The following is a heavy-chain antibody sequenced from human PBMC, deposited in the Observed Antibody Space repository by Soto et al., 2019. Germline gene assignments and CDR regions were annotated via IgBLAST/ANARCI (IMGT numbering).Heavy chain of an antibody. Sequence: ASVKVSCKASGYTFTSYYMHCVLQAPLQWLEWMGIINPSGGSTSYAQKFQGRVTMTRDTSTSTVYMELSSLRSEDTAVYYCARDSSKYYYDSSGYLFDYWGQGTLVTVSS. J-gene: IGHJ4*02. CDR2: INPSGGST. CDR1: GYTFTSYY. V-gene: IGHV1-46*01. CDR3: ARDSSKYYYDSSGYLFDY. D-gene: IGHD3-22*01.